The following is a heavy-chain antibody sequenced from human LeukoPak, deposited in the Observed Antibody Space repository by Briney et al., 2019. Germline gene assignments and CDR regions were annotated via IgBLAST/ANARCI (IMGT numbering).Heavy chain of an antibody. V-gene: IGHV3-48*03. CDR2: ISSSGSTI. D-gene: IGHD6-13*01. Sequence: GGSLRLSCAASGFTFSSYEMNWVRQAPGKGLEWVSYISSSGSTIYYADSLKGRFTISRDNAKNSLYLQMNSLRAEDTAVYYCASNSLELAYYFDYWGQGTLVTVSS. CDR1: GFTFSSYE. J-gene: IGHJ4*02. CDR3: ASNSLELAYYFDY.